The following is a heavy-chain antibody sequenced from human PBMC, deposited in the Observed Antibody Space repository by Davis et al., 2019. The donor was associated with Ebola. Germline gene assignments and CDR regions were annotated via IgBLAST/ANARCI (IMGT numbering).Heavy chain of an antibody. CDR2: IDPSDSYT. D-gene: IGHD2-2*01. J-gene: IGHJ6*02. CDR1: GYSFTSYW. Sequence: GESLKISCKGSGYSFTSYWISWVRQMPGKGLEWMGRIDPSDSYTNYSPSFQGHVTISADKSISTAYLQWGSLKASDTAMYYCARDVLVPAANYYYGMDVWGQGTTVTVSS. CDR3: ARDVLVPAANYYYGMDV. V-gene: IGHV5-10-1*01.